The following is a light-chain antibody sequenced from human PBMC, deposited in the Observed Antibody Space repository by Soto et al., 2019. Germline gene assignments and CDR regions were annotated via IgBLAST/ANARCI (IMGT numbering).Light chain of an antibody. CDR1: QSVSNNY. Sequence: EIVLKQSPGTLSLSPGERATLSCRASQSVSNNYLAWYQQKPGQAPRLLIYGASNRATGVPARFSGSGSGTDFTLTISSLEPEDFAVYYCQQYGISPRTFGQGAKVDIK. V-gene: IGKV3-20*01. CDR3: QQYGISPRT. CDR2: GAS. J-gene: IGKJ1*01.